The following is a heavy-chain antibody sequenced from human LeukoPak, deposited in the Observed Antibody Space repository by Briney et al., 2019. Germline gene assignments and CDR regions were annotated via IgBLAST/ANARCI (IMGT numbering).Heavy chain of an antibody. J-gene: IGHJ3*02. CDR1: GYTLTELS. CDR2: FDPEDGET. Sequence: EASVKVSCKVSGYTLTELSMHWVRQAPGKGLEWMGGFDPEDGETIYAQKFQGRVTMTEDTSTDTAYMELSSLRSEDTAVYYCARELSDSGYDHIPIAHDAFDIWGQGTMVTVSS. D-gene: IGHD5-12*01. V-gene: IGHV1-24*01. CDR3: ARELSDSGYDHIPIAHDAFDI.